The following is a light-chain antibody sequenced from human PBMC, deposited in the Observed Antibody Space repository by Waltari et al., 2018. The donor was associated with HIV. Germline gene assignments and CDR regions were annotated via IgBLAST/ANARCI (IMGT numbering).Light chain of an antibody. V-gene: IGLV2-23*02. J-gene: IGLJ2*01. CDR1: SSDVGSYNL. Sequence: QSALTQPASVSGSPGQSITISCTGTSSDVGSYNLVSWYQQHPGKAPKLMIYEVSKRPSGVSNRFSGSKSGNTASLTISGLQAEDEADYYCCSYAGSSNSVFGGGTKLTVL. CDR3: CSYAGSSNSV. CDR2: EVS.